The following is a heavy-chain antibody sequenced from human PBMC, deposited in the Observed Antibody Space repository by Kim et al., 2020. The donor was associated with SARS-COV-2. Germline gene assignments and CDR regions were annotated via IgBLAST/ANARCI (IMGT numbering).Heavy chain of an antibody. CDR3: ARGLGFGEFTPMDV. D-gene: IGHD3-10*01. V-gene: IGHV3-7*01. CDR1: GFTFSSYW. J-gene: IGHJ6*02. CDR2: IKQDGSEK. Sequence: GGSLRLSCAASGFTFSSYWMSWVRQAPGKGLEWVANIKQDGSEKYYVDSVKGRFTISRDNAKNSLYLQMNSLRAEDTAVYYCARGLGFGEFTPMDVWGQGTTVTVSS.